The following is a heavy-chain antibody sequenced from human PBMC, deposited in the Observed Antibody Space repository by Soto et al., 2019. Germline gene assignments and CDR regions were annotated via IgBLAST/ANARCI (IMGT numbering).Heavy chain of an antibody. CDR2: ISGSGIDI. Sequence: LSLSCAASGFAFYYYNMNWVRQAPGRGLEWVSSISGSGIDIHFTDSVKGRFTISRDNAKTSLYLQMDSLRPEDTAIYYCAREGVTNYTDHYFDLWGHGALVTVSS. J-gene: IGHJ4*01. D-gene: IGHD4-4*01. V-gene: IGHV3-21*01. CDR3: AREGVTNYTDHYFDL. CDR1: GFAFYYYN.